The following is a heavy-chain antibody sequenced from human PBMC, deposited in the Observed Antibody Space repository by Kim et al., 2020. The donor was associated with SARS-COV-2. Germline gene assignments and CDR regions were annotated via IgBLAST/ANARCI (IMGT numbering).Heavy chain of an antibody. D-gene: IGHD7-27*01. J-gene: IGHJ2*01. Sequence: AQKLQGRFTMTRDTSISTVYMGLSSLTYEDTAVYYCVRAIGWGSENWYFDVWGRGTLVTVSS. V-gene: IGHV1-46*01. CDR3: VRAIGWGSENWYFDV.